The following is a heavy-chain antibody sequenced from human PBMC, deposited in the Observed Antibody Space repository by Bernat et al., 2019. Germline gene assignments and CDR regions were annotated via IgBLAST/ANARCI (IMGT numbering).Heavy chain of an antibody. D-gene: IGHD2-21*01. Sequence: EVQLVASGGGLVKPGGSLRLSCVGSGFTFSSYSMNWVRRAPGKGLEWISYISLSSSHIYYADSAEGRFTISRDNSKSSVYLEMNSLRAEDTAVYYCAGDPVDSVRRNWFEPWGQGTLVTVSS. CDR2: ISLSSSHI. J-gene: IGHJ5*02. CDR3: AGDPVDSVRRNWFEP. V-gene: IGHV3-21*05. CDR1: GFTFSSYS.